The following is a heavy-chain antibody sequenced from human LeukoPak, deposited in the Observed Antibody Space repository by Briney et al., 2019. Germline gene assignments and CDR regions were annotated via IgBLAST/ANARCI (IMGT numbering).Heavy chain of an antibody. CDR1: GFTFSTPR. D-gene: IGHD3-3*01. J-gene: IGHJ4*02. Sequence: PGGSLRLSCAASGFTFSTPRMTCVRPAPGKALDWVSILSGSGGTTNSTDSLKSRFTISRDTSKNTLYLQMSSLSAEDTAVYYCATTRAISISGVVPLCDYWGQGTLVTVSS. CDR2: LSGSGGTT. V-gene: IGHV3-23*01. CDR3: ATTRAISISGVVPLCDY.